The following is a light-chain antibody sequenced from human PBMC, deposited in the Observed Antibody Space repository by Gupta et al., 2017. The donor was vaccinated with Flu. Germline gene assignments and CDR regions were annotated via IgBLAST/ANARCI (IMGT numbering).Light chain of an antibody. V-gene: IGLV1-44*01. CDR3: AAWDDSLNGFYV. CDR2: NNN. Sequence: QSVLTQAPSASGTPGQRVTISCSGSSSNIGTNTVNWYQQLPGTAPNLLIFNNNQRPSGVPDRFSGSKSGTSASLAISGLQSEDEADYYCAAWDDSLNGFYVFGTGIKVTVL. J-gene: IGLJ1*01. CDR1: SSNIGTNT.